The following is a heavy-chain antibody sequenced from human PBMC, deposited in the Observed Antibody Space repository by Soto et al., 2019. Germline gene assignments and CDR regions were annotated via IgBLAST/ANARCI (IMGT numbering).Heavy chain of an antibody. CDR1: GYTFTSYA. Sequence: ASVKVSCKASGYTFTSYAMHWVRQAPGQRLEWMGWINAGNGNTKYSQKFQGRVTITRDTSASTAYMELSSLRSEDTAVYYCARSSPPTENLSESTWHFWSGYYGSYYFDYWGQGTLVTVSS. V-gene: IGHV1-3*01. D-gene: IGHD3-3*02. CDR2: INAGNGNT. CDR3: ARSSPPTENLSESTWHFWSGYYGSYYFDY. J-gene: IGHJ4*02.